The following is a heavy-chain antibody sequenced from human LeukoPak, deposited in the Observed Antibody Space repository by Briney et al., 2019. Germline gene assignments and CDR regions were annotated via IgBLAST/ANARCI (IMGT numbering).Heavy chain of an antibody. D-gene: IGHD3-9*01. V-gene: IGHV3-7*01. CDR2: LKQHGSAK. Sequence: PGGSLRLFWAASGFTFSSSGRTWNHQAQAKGLEWVAKLKQHGSAKSYVDAVKGRFTISRDNAKNSLYLQMNSLRAEDTAVFFFLRRKTAYDIPNYFDYWGQGTLVTVSS. CDR3: LRRKTAYDIPNYFDY. CDR1: GFTFSSSG. J-gene: IGHJ4*02.